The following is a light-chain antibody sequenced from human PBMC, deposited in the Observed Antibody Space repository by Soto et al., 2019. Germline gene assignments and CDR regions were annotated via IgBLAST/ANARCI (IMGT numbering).Light chain of an antibody. V-gene: IGLV2-11*01. CDR2: DVS. CDR3: CSYAGSYILI. CDR1: SSDVGGYDY. J-gene: IGLJ2*01. Sequence: QSALTQPRSLSGSPGQSVTISCTGTSSDVGGYDYVSWYQQHPGKVPKLMIFDVSKRPSGVPDRFSGSKSGNTASLTISGLQVEEEADYHCCSYAGSYILIFGGGPKLTVL.